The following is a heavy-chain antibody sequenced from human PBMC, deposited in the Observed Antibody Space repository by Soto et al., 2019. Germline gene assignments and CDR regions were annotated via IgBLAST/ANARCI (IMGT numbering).Heavy chain of an antibody. V-gene: IGHV3-9*01. D-gene: IGHD3-10*01. J-gene: IGHJ6*04. Sequence: EVQLVESGGGLVQPGRSLRLSCAASGFTFDDYAMHWVRQAPGKGLEWVSGISWNSGSIGYADSVKGRFTISRDNAKNSLYLQMNSLRAEDTALYYCAKVLRFGEVSSLDVWGKGTTVTVSS. CDR2: ISWNSGSI. CDR1: GFTFDDYA. CDR3: AKVLRFGEVSSLDV.